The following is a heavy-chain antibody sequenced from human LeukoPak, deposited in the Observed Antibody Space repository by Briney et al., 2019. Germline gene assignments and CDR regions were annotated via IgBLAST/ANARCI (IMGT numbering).Heavy chain of an antibody. V-gene: IGHV4-59*11. CDR2: LYGSGST. Sequence: PSETLSLTCTVSGGSISSHYWGWIRQPPGKGLEWIGYLYGSGSTKANPSLESRITLSADTSKNQFSLRLSSVTAADTAVYYCATIKRGDIFGYFDFWGQGILVAVSS. J-gene: IGHJ4*02. D-gene: IGHD5-18*01. CDR3: ATIKRGDIFGYFDF. CDR1: GGSISSHY.